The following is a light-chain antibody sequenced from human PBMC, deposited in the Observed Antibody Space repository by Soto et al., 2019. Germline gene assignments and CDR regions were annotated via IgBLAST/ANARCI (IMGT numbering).Light chain of an antibody. CDR1: SSNIGSNT. V-gene: IGLV1-44*01. CDR2: SNN. CDR3: AAWDDTLNGPV. J-gene: IGLJ2*01. Sequence: QSVLTQPPSASGTPGQRVTISCSGSSSNIGSNTVNWYQQLPGTAPKLLIYSNNQRPSGVPDRFSGSKSGTSASLAISGLQSGDGADYYCAAWDDTLNGPVFGGGTTLTVL.